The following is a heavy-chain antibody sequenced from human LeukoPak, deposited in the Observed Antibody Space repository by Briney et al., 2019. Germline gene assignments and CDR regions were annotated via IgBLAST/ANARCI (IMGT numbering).Heavy chain of an antibody. J-gene: IGHJ6*03. CDR2: ISWDGGST. Sequence: TGGSLRLSCAASGFTFDDYAMHWVRQAPGKGLEWVSLISWDGGSTYYADSVKGRFTISRDNSKNSLYPQMNSLRAEDTALYYCAKVKRIRFLEWLPAMDVWGKGTTVTVSS. D-gene: IGHD3-3*01. CDR3: AKVKRIRFLEWLPAMDV. V-gene: IGHV3-43D*03. CDR1: GFTFDDYA.